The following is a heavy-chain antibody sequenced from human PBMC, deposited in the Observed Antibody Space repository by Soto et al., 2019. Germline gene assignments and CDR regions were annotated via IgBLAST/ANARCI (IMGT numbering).Heavy chain of an antibody. CDR2: ISYDGTNK. V-gene: IGHV3-30*18. CDR3: AKELYTGYDDESFYYHVMDV. D-gene: IGHD5-12*01. CDR1: GFTFSSYG. J-gene: IGHJ6*04. Sequence: GGSLRLSCAASGFTFSSYGMHWVRQAPGNGLEWVAVISYDGTNKYYADSVKGRFTISRDNAKNTLYLQMNSLRAEDTAVYYCAKELYTGYDDESFYYHVMDVWGKGTTVTVS.